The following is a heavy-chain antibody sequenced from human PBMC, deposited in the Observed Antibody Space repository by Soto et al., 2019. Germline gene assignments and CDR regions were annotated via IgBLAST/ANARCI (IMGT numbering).Heavy chain of an antibody. Sequence: QVQLVESGGGVVQPGKSLRLSCVASGFTFCNYGMQWVRQAPGKGLEWVAIVSSDGSNKYYTDSMKGRFSISRDNSDNTLYLQMDSLTPEDTAIYYCVKGGEWNYRLDSWGQGTLVTVSS. CDR3: VKGGEWNYRLDS. V-gene: IGHV3-30*18. CDR2: VSSDGSNK. D-gene: IGHD1-7*01. J-gene: IGHJ4*02. CDR1: GFTFCNYG.